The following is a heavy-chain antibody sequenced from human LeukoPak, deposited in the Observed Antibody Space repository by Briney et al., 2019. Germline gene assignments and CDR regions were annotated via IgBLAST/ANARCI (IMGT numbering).Heavy chain of an antibody. J-gene: IGHJ5*02. CDR2: INHSGRT. D-gene: IGHD3-3*01. V-gene: IGHV4-34*01. Sequence: PSETLSLTCAVYGGSFSGYYWSWVRQPPGKGVEWIGEINHSGRTNYNPSRKSRVTKSVDTSKNQFSLKLSSVTTADTAVYYCAPLRFLEWLLPDWFDPWGQGTLVTVSS. CDR3: APLRFLEWLLPDWFDP. CDR1: GGSFSGYY.